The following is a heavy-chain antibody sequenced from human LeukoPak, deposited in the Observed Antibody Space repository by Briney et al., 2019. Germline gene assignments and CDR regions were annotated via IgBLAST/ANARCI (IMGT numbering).Heavy chain of an antibody. CDR1: GFTFSSYW. Sequence: GGSLRLSCAASGFTFSSYWMRWVRQAPGEGVEGGANIKNDGSEEYYVDSVKGRFTISRDNAKNLLFLQMNSLTVEDTAVYYCARAIRGSAVDTGDRWGQGTLVTVSS. D-gene: IGHD3-10*01. V-gene: IGHV3-7*01. CDR2: IKNDGSEE. J-gene: IGHJ4*02. CDR3: ARAIRGSAVDTGDR.